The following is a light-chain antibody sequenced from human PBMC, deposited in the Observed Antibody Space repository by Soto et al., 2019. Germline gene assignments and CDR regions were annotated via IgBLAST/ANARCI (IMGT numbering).Light chain of an antibody. Sequence: DLQMTQSPSSLSASVGDRVTITCRASQTISTHLNWYQQKPGKTPKLLIYAASTLQSGVPSRFSNNGSGPDYTLTINSLQPEDCATYYCQQSITIPYTFSTGTKLEIK. J-gene: IGKJ2*01. V-gene: IGKV1-39*01. CDR1: QTISTH. CDR3: QQSITIPYT. CDR2: AAS.